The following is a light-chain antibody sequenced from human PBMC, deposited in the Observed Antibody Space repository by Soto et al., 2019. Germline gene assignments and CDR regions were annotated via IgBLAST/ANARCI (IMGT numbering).Light chain of an antibody. Sequence: DIQVTKSASSLTASLGDRVTITCRASQSINNFLNWYQQKPGRAPTLLIYSASTLHSGVPSRFSGTKSATDFTLTITSLQPDDFATYYCQQFYSSPITFGQGTRLEIK. CDR1: QSINNF. J-gene: IGKJ5*01. CDR2: SAS. CDR3: QQFYSSPIT. V-gene: IGKV1-39*01.